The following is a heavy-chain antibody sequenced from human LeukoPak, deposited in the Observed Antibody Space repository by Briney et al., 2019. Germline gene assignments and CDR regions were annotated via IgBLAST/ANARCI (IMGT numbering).Heavy chain of an antibody. J-gene: IGHJ4*02. CDR2: ISGSGGST. V-gene: IGHV3-23*01. D-gene: IGHD5-18*01. CDR1: GFTFSSYA. Sequence: HPGGSLRLSCAASGFTFSSYAMSWVRQAPGKGLEWVSAISGSGGSTYYADSVKGRFTISRDNSKNTLYLQMNSLRAEDTAVYYCAKSLQLWSQAGYWGQGTLVTVSS. CDR3: AKSLQLWSQAGY.